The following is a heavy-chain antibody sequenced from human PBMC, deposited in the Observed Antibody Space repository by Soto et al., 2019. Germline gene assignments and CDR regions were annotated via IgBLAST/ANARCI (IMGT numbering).Heavy chain of an antibody. Sequence: PSETLSLTCAVSGASFTSNDWWTWVRQPPGRGLEWIGEIYRTGSTNYNPSLKSRVTISVDLSKNRFSLRLSSVTTADTALYYCARTTAVPNTLRSRYFFDYWGQGTLVTVSS. CDR1: GASFTSNDW. V-gene: IGHV4-4*02. J-gene: IGHJ4*02. CDR2: IYRTGST. D-gene: IGHD4-17*01. CDR3: ARTTAVPNTLRSRYFFDY.